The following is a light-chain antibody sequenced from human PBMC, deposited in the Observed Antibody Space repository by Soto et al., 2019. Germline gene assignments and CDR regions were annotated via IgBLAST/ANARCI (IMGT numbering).Light chain of an antibody. CDR1: QSVSSN. CDR2: GAS. J-gene: IGKJ1*01. Sequence: EIVMTQSPSTLSVSPGERATLSCRASQSVSSNVAWYQQKPGQAPRLLIYGASARSTGIPARFGVSGSGSEFTLTISSLQSEDFVVYYCQQYNNWPPWTFAQGTKVEIK. V-gene: IGKV3-15*01. CDR3: QQYNNWPPWT.